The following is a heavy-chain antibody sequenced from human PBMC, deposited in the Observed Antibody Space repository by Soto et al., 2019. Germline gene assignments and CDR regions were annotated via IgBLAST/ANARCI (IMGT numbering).Heavy chain of an antibody. D-gene: IGHD7-27*01. V-gene: IGHV4-4*02. CDR2: IHHSGST. J-gene: IGHJ4*02. CDR1: NGSIGSNNW. CDR3: ARLFHWAGFDN. Sequence: QVQLQESGPGLVKPSGTLSLICAVSNGSIGSNNWWSWVRQPPGEGLEWIGEIHHSGSTQYNPSLNSRVSMSLDKSKNQFSLSVSSVSAADTAVYYCARLFHWAGFDNWGQGTLVTVSS.